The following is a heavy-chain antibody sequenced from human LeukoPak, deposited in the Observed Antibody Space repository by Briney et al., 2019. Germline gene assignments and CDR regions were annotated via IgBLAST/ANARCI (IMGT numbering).Heavy chain of an antibody. Sequence: GGSLRLSCTASKFTFSHYGMQWVRQAPGKGPEWVAVISSDGSIKVYADSVKGRFTLSRDNSINTVDLQMNSLRAEDTAVYYCVKEYYSRGFGAYFDYWGQGTLVTVSS. CDR2: ISSDGSIK. D-gene: IGHD3-3*01. J-gene: IGHJ4*02. V-gene: IGHV3-30*18. CDR1: KFTFSHYG. CDR3: VKEYYSRGFGAYFDY.